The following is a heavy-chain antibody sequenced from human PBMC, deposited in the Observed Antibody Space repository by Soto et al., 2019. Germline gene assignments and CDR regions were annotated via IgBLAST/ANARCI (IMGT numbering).Heavy chain of an antibody. Sequence: GGSLRLSCAASGFTFSSYAMHWVRQAPGKGLEWVAVISYDGSNKYYADSVKGRFTISRDNSKNTLYLQMNSLRAEDTAVYYCARAPYYDSSGSLDYWGQGTLVTVSS. V-gene: IGHV3-30-3*01. CDR1: GFTFSSYA. CDR3: ARAPYYDSSGSLDY. J-gene: IGHJ4*02. CDR2: ISYDGSNK. D-gene: IGHD3-22*01.